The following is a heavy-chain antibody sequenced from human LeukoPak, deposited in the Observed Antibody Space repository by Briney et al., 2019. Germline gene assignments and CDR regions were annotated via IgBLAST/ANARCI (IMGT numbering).Heavy chain of an antibody. Sequence: ASVKVSCKASGYTFTINHIHWVRQAPGQGLEWMGIINPSGGSTSYAQKFQGRVTMTRDTSTSTVYMELSSLRSEDTAVYYCARGGGSSWYLGDYWGQGTLVTVSS. V-gene: IGHV1-46*01. CDR2: INPSGGST. J-gene: IGHJ4*02. CDR3: ARGGGSSWYLGDY. D-gene: IGHD6-13*01. CDR1: GYTFTINH.